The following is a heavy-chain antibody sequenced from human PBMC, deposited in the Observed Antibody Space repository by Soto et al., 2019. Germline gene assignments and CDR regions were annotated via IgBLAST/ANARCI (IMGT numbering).Heavy chain of an antibody. CDR3: AGREFASSSFHYYYYAVDV. Sequence: QVQLQQWGAGLLKPSETLSLTCAVYGGSFSDYFWTWIRQPPGKGLEWIGEINHSGSTNFNPSLKGRVAISADTSRNPFSLRVTSVTAADTAVYYCAGREFASSSFHYYYYAVDVWGQGTTVTVSS. CDR2: INHSGST. V-gene: IGHV4-34*01. J-gene: IGHJ6*02. CDR1: GGSFSDYF. D-gene: IGHD6-6*01.